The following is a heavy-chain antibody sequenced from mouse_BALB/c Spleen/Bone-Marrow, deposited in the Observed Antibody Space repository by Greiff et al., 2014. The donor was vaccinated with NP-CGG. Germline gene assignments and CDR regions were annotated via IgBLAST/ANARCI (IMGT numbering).Heavy chain of an antibody. V-gene: IGHV2-9*02. CDR3: ASDGAGDMDY. J-gene: IGHJ4*01. Sequence: QVQLQQSGPGLVAPSQSLSITCTVSGFSLTNYGIHWVRQPPGKGLEWLGVIWAGGSTNYNSALMSRLSITKDNSKSQVFLKMNSLQTNDAAMYYCASDGAGDMDYWGQGTSVTVSS. CDR2: IWAGGST. CDR1: GFSLTNYG.